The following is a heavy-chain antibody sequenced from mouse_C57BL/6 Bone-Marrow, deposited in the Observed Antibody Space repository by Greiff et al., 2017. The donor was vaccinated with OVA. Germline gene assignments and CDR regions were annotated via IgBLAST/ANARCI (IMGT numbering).Heavy chain of an antibody. J-gene: IGHJ4*01. Sequence: QVQLQQPGAELVKPGASVKLSCKASGYTFTSYWMQWVKQRPGQGLEWIGEIDPSDSYTNYNQKFKGKATLTVDTSSSTAYMQLSSLTSEDSAVYYCARDGPYAMDYWGQGTSVTVSS. CDR2: IDPSDSYT. CDR3: ARDGPYAMDY. D-gene: IGHD2-3*01. V-gene: IGHV1-50*01. CDR1: GYTFTSYW.